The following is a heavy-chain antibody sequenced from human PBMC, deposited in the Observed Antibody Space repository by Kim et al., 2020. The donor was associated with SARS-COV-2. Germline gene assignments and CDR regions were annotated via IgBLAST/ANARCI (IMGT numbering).Heavy chain of an antibody. CDR2: INGRGDST. CDR1: DLTFSIYA. CDR3: AKDINGTVVTYDAFDV. Sequence: GGSLRLSCVASDLTFSIYAMSWVRQAPGKGLEWVSAINGRGDSTYYAESVKGRFTISRDNSKSTVYLQMNSLRAEDTALYFFAKDINGTVVTYDAFDVWG. V-gene: IGHV3-23*01. D-gene: IGHD1-20*01. J-gene: IGHJ3*01.